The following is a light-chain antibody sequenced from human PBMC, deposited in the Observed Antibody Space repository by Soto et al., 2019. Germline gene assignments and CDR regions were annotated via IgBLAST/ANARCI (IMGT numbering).Light chain of an antibody. J-gene: IGKJ1*01. V-gene: IGKV3-15*01. CDR2: GAY. CDR3: QQYNDWPRT. CDR1: QTVNSD. Sequence: DIVLTQSPVTLSASPGESATLSRRASQTVNSDLAWYQQKPGQAPRLLIYGAYIRAVGIPARFSGSGSGADFTLTIRSLQSEDFALYFCQQYNDWPRTFGQGTKVDIK.